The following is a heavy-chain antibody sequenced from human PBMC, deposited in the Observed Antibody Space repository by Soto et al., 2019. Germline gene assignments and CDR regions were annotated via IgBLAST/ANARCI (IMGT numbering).Heavy chain of an antibody. CDR3: AREGLTGTIGLYYYYGMDV. J-gene: IGHJ6*02. CDR2: IYYSGST. Sequence: QVQLQESGPGLVKPSETLSLTCTVSGGSISSYYWSWIRQPPGKGLEWIGYIYYSGSTNYNPSLKSRVTISVDTSKNQFSLTLSSVTAADTAVYYCAREGLTGTIGLYYYYGMDVWGQGTTVTVSS. CDR1: GGSISSYY. D-gene: IGHD1-7*01. V-gene: IGHV4-59*01.